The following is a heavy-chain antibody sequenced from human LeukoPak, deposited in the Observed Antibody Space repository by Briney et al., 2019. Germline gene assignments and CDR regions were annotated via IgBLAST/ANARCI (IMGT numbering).Heavy chain of an antibody. D-gene: IGHD6-13*01. J-gene: IGHJ4*02. CDR3: ARGRSGIAAAGTLFDY. V-gene: IGHV4-61*02. CDR1: GGSISSSSYY. CDR2: IYTSGST. Sequence: SETLSLTCTVSGGSISSSSYYWSWIRQPAGKGLEWIGRIYTSGSTNYNPSLKSRVTMSVDTSKNQFSLKLSSVTAADTAVYYCARGRSGIAAAGTLFDYWGQGTLVTVSS.